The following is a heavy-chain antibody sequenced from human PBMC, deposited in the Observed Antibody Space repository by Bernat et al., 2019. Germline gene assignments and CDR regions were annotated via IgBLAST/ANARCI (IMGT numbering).Heavy chain of an antibody. Sequence: QVQLVQSGAEVKKPGASVKVSCKASGYTFTSYAMHWVRQAPGQRLEWMGWINAGNGNTKYSQKVQGRVTITRDTSASTAYMELSSLRSEDTAVYYCARDGEGCSSTSCYDYWGQGTLVTVSS. CDR2: INAGNGNT. J-gene: IGHJ4*02. D-gene: IGHD2-2*01. CDR3: ARDGEGCSSTSCYDY. V-gene: IGHV1-3*01. CDR1: GYTFTSYA.